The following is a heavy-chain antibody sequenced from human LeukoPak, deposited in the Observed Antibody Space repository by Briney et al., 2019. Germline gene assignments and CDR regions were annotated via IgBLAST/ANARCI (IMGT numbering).Heavy chain of an antibody. CDR2: IYTSGST. CDR3: ARDYDRGDYYYYYYMDV. J-gene: IGHJ6*03. V-gene: IGHV4-61*02. D-gene: IGHD3-16*01. CDR1: GGSISSGSYY. Sequence: SETLSLTCTVSGGSISSGSYYWSWIRQPAGKGLEWIGRIYTSGSTNYNPSLKSRVTISVDTSKNQFSLKLSSVTAADTAVYYCARDYDRGDYYYYYYMDVWGKGTTVTVSS.